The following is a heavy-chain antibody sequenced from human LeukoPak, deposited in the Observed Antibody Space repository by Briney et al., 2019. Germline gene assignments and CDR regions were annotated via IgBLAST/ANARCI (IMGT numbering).Heavy chain of an antibody. J-gene: IGHJ4*02. CDR3: AKATHSGYARGPNGDY. V-gene: IGHV3-30*02. D-gene: IGHD5-12*01. Sequence: GGSLRLSCAASGFTFSSYGMHWVRQAPEKGLEWVAFIRYDGSNKDFADSVKGRFTISRDNSKNTLYLKMNSLRTDDTAVYYCAKATHSGYARGPNGDYWGQGTLVIVSS. CDR2: IRYDGSNK. CDR1: GFTFSSYG.